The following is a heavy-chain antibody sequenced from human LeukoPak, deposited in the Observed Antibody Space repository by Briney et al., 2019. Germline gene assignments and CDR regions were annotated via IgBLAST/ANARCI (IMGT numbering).Heavy chain of an antibody. Sequence: PSETLSLTCAVYGGSFSGYYWSWIRQPPGKGLEWIGEINHSGSTNYNPSLKSRVTISVDTSKSQFSLKLSSVTAADTAVYYCARAKRSYYYYGMDVWGKGTTVTVSS. CDR2: INHSGST. CDR1: GGSFSGYY. D-gene: IGHD4/OR15-4a*01. CDR3: ARAKRSYYYYGMDV. V-gene: IGHV4-34*01. J-gene: IGHJ6*04.